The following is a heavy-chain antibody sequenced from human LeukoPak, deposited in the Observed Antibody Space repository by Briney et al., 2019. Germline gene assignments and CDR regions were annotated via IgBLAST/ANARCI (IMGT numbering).Heavy chain of an antibody. D-gene: IGHD1-14*01. CDR3: AGTGTGNYFDY. CDR2: LYQSGGT. V-gene: IGHV4-38-2*01. Sequence: SETLSLTCAVSGYSISSGYYWGWIRQPPGKGLEWIGTLYQSGGTKYNPSLKNRVTISVDKSENQLSLKLTSVIAADTAVYYCAGTGTGNYFDYWGQGTLVTVSS. CDR1: GYSISSGYY. J-gene: IGHJ4*02.